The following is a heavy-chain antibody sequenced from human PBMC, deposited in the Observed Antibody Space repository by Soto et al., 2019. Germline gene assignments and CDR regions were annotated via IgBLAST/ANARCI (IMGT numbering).Heavy chain of an antibody. CDR3: ARHSGIVATIGLLTNWFDP. Sequence: SETLSLTCTVSGGSISSYYWSWIRQPPGKGLEWIGSIYYSGSTYYNPSLKSRVTISVDTSKNQFSLKLSSVTAADTAVYYCARHSGIVATIGLLTNWFDPWGQGTLVTVSS. V-gene: IGHV4-59*05. CDR1: GGSISSYY. CDR2: IYYSGST. D-gene: IGHD5-12*01. J-gene: IGHJ5*02.